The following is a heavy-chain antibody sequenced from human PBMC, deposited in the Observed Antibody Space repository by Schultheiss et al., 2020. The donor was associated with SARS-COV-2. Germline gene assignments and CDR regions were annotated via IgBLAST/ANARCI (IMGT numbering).Heavy chain of an antibody. Sequence: SETLSLTCTVSGGSIYSYYWSWIRQPPGEGLEWIGDIDYSGSTNYNPSLKSRVTISVDTSKNQFSLKLTSVTAADTAVYYCARSDILAGYYGYFDYWGQGILVTVSS. D-gene: IGHD3-9*01. CDR2: IDYSGST. CDR3: ARSDILAGYYGYFDY. J-gene: IGHJ4*02. CDR1: GGSIYSYY. V-gene: IGHV4-59*08.